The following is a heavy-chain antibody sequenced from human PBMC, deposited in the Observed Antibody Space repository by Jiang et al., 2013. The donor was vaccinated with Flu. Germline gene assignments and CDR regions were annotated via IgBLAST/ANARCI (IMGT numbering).Heavy chain of an antibody. CDR3: ARAQKXSGFELPYFDC. V-gene: IGHV4-39*07. D-gene: IGHD5-12*01. CDR2: IYHGGST. Sequence: GSGLVKPSETLSLTCTASGGSISSGSHYWVWIRQPPGKGLEWIGSIYHGGSTYYKPSLKSRVTISVDTSKNQFSLKLSSVTAADTAVYYCARAQKXSGFELPYFDCWGQGIRGHRLL. CDR1: GGSISSGSHY. J-gene: IGHJ4*02.